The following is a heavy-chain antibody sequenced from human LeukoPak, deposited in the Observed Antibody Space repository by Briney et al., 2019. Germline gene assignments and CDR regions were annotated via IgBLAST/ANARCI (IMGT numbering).Heavy chain of an antibody. Sequence: GGSLRLSCTASGFTFSDYAMSWVRQAPGKGLEWVSAISGSGGSTYYADSVKGRFTISRDNSKNTLYLQMNSLRAEDTAVYYCAKGRPNYYDSSGYVDYWGQGTLVSVSS. D-gene: IGHD3-22*01. CDR2: ISGSGGST. J-gene: IGHJ4*02. V-gene: IGHV3-23*01. CDR1: GFTFSDYA. CDR3: AKGRPNYYDSSGYVDY.